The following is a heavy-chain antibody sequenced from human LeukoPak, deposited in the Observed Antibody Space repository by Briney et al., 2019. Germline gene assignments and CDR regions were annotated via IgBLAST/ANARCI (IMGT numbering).Heavy chain of an antibody. Sequence: GGSLRLSCAAAGFTFSSYVMTWVRQAPGKGLEWVSTISGSGGSTYYADSVKGRFTISRDNSKNTLSLQMNSLRAEDTAIYYCASSTSCYYWGQGTLVTVSS. CDR2: ISGSGGST. CDR1: GFTFSSYV. D-gene: IGHD2-2*01. CDR3: ASSTSCYY. V-gene: IGHV3-23*01. J-gene: IGHJ4*02.